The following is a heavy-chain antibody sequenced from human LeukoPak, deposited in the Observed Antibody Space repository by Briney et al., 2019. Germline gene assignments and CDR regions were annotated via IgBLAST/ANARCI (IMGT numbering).Heavy chain of an antibody. V-gene: IGHV3-23*01. CDR2: ISGSGGST. Sequence: PGGSLRLSCAASGFTFSSYGMSWVRRAPGRGLGWVSGISGSGGSTYYADSVKGRFTISRDNARNTLYLQMNSLRAEDMAVYWCAKGYCSDGSCSYYFDHWGLGTLVTVSS. CDR3: AKGYCSDGSCSYYFDH. D-gene: IGHD2-15*01. J-gene: IGHJ4*02. CDR1: GFTFSSYG.